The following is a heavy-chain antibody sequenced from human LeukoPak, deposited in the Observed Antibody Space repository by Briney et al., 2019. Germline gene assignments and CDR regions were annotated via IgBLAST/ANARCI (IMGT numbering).Heavy chain of an antibody. CDR2: INAGNGNT. V-gene: IGHV1-3*01. CDR3: ASRSSPVTPYYFDY. Sequence: ASVKVSCKASGGTFSSYAISWVRQAPGQRLEWMGWINAGNGNTEYSQKFQGRVTMTRDTSTSTVYMELSSLRSEDTAVYYCASRSSPVTPYYFDYWGQGTLVTVSS. D-gene: IGHD6-19*01. CDR1: GGTFSSYA. J-gene: IGHJ4*02.